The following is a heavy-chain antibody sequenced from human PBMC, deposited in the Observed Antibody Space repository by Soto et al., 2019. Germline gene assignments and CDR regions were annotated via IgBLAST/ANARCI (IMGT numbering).Heavy chain of an antibody. D-gene: IGHD6-13*01. J-gene: IGHJ4*02. CDR2: INAGNGNT. CDR1: GYTFTSYA. V-gene: IGHV1-3*01. CDR3: ASTTGYSSSRYLDS. Sequence: ASVKVSCKASGYTFTSYAMHWVRQAPGQRLEWMGWINAGNGNTKYSRKFQDRVTITRDRSMSTAYMELSSLRSEDTAMYYCASTTGYSSSRYLDSWGQGTLVTASS.